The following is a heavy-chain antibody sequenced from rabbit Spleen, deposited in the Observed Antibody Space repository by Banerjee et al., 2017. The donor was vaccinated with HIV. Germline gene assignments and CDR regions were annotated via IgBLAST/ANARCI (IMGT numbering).Heavy chain of an antibody. CDR2: TATGRSAFT. CDR1: GFDFNSNA. D-gene: IGHD8-1*01. J-gene: IGHJ6*01. V-gene: IGHV1S40*01. CDR3: ARDIGTSFSTYGMDL. Sequence: QSLEESGGDLVKPGASLTLTCTASGFDFNSNAMCWVRQAPGKGLEWIGCTATGRSAFTYYASWAKGRFTCSKASSTTVTLQMTSLTAADTATYFCARDIGTSFSTYGMDLWGPGTLVTVS.